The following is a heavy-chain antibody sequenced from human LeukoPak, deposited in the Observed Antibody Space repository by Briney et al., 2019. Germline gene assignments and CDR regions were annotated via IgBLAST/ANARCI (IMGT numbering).Heavy chain of an antibody. CDR2: INHSGST. J-gene: IGHJ5*02. V-gene: IGHV4-34*01. CDR3: ARGFQRRWFDP. CDR1: GGSFSGYY. Sequence: SETLSLTCAVYGGSFSGYYWSWIRQPPGKGLEWIGEINHSGSTNYNPSLKSRVTISVVTSKNQFSLKLSSVTAADTAVYYCARGFQRRWFDPWGQGTLVTVSS. D-gene: IGHD2/OR15-2a*01.